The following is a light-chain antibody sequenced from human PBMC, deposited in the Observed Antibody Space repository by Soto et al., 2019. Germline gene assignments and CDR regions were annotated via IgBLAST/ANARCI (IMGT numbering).Light chain of an antibody. J-gene: IGKJ1*01. CDR2: GAS. V-gene: IGKV3-15*01. CDR3: QQYHSLPPWT. CDR1: QSVSSN. Sequence: EIVMTQSPATLSVSPGERATLSCRASQSVSSNLAGYQQKPGQAPRLLIYGASTRATGIPARFSGSGSGTEFTLTISSLQYEDFAVYYCQQYHSLPPWTFGQGTKVEIK.